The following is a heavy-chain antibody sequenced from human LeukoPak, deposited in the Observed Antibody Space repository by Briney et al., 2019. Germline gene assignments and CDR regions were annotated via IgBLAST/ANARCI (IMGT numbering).Heavy chain of an antibody. CDR3: AKAAHGSGSCLFVY. CDR1: GGSISSYY. CDR2: IYYSGST. Sequence: PSETLSLTCTVSGGSISSYYWSWIRQPPGKGLEWIGYIYYSGSTNYNPSLKSRVTISVDTSKNQFSLKLSSVTAADTAVYYCAKAAHGSGSCLFVYWGQGALVTVSS. V-gene: IGHV4-59*01. D-gene: IGHD3-10*01. J-gene: IGHJ4*02.